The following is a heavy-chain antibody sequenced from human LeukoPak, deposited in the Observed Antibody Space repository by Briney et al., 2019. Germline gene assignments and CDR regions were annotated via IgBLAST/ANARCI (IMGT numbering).Heavy chain of an antibody. D-gene: IGHD2-21*01. CDR3: ARGKTYSDY. CDR1: GFTFSNYW. J-gene: IGHJ4*02. CDR2: IKEDGSEQ. V-gene: IGHV3-7*01. Sequence: GGSLRLSCVASGFTFSNYWMNSVRQAPGKGLEWVANIKEDGSEQYYVDSVKGRLTISRDNAKKLLSLQITSLRAEDTAVYYCARGKTYSDYWGQGTLVTVSS.